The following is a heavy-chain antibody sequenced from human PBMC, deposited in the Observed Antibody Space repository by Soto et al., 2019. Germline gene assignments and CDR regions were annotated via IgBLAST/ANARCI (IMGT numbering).Heavy chain of an antibody. V-gene: IGHV1-3*01. CDR3: AKEKGGSWDYFDY. D-gene: IGHD6-13*01. CDR1: GYTFTSYA. CDR2: INAGNGNT. Sequence: ASVKVSCKASGYTFTSYAMHWVRQAPGQRLEWMGWINAGNGNTKYSQKFQGRVTITRDTSASTAYMELSSLRSEDTAVYYCAKEKGGSWDYFDYWGQGTLVTVYS. J-gene: IGHJ4*02.